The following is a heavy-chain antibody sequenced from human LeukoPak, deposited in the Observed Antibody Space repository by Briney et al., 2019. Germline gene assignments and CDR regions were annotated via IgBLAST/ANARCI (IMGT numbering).Heavy chain of an antibody. CDR3: ARVGAYCSGGSCYSAYYYGMDV. J-gene: IGHJ6*02. Sequence: SETLSLTCTVSGGSISSYYGSSIRQPPGKGLGWIRYMYYNGSTSYNPSLKSRVTISVDTSKNQFSLKLSSVTAADTAVYYCARVGAYCSGGSCYSAYYYGMDVWGQGTTVTVSS. CDR2: MYYNGST. CDR1: GGSISSYY. D-gene: IGHD2-15*01. V-gene: IGHV4-59*01.